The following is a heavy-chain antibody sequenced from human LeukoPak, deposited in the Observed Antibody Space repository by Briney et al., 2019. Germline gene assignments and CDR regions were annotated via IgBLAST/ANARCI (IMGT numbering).Heavy chain of an antibody. CDR1: GGSISSYY. V-gene: IGHV4-59*01. CDR3: ARSDYYDSSGYCFDY. Sequence: SETLSLTFTLAGGSISSYYWSWIRQPPRKRLGWSGYIYYSGSTNYNPSLKSRVTISVDTSKNQFSLKLSSVTAADTAVYYCARSDYYDSSGYCFDYWGQGTLVTVSS. D-gene: IGHD3-22*01. CDR2: IYYSGST. J-gene: IGHJ4*02.